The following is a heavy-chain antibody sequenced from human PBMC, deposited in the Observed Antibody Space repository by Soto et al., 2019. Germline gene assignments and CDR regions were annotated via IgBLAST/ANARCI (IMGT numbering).Heavy chain of an antibody. Sequence: SATMSITFTVSGCSMNAHFWSWIRQSAGKGLNWIGHIHVSGITTYNPSLKSRVTMSLDPPKNQLSLKLTSMTAADTAVYYCARINGGSPDFWGQGTLAPVSS. CDR1: GCSMNAHF. CDR3: ARINGGSPDF. CDR2: IHVSGIT. V-gene: IGHV4-4*07. D-gene: IGHD2-15*01. J-gene: IGHJ4*02.